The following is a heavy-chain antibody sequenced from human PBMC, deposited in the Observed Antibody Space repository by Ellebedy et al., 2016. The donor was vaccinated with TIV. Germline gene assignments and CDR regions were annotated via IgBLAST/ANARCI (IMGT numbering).Heavy chain of an antibody. CDR1: GFSFRTYG. CDR2: ISYDRSQK. J-gene: IGHJ6*02. D-gene: IGHD6-19*01. CDR3: AKESSGWTYNYYYGMDV. V-gene: IGHV3-30*18. Sequence: GGSLRLSXAASGFSFRTYGMHWVRQAPGKGLEWVAVISYDRSQKFYVDSVKGRFTISRDNSKNTLYLQMNSLRAEDTAVYYCAKESSGWTYNYYYGMDVWGQGTTVAVSS.